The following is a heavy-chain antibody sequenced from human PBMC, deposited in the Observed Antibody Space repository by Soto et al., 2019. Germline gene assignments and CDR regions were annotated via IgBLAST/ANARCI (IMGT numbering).Heavy chain of an antibody. CDR1: GGSISSYY. J-gene: IGHJ6*02. Sequence: SETLSLTCTVSGGSISSYYWSWIRQPPGKGLEWIGYIYYSGSTNYNPSLKSRVTISVDRSKNQFSLKLSSVTAADTAVYYCARRRGFPYYYGMDVWSQGTTVTVSS. V-gene: IGHV4-59*12. CDR2: IYYSGST. CDR3: ARRRGFPYYYGMDV. D-gene: IGHD5-12*01.